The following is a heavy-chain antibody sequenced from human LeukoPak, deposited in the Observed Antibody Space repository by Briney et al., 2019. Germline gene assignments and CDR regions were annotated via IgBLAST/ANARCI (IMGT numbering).Heavy chain of an antibody. CDR3: AKQNRQHFDY. Sequence: GGSLRLSCAASGFTFSDYYMSWIRQAPGKGLEWVAVISFDGSNKYYADSVKGRFTISRDNSKNTLYLQMNSLRPEDTAVYYCAKQNRQHFDYWGQGTLVTVSS. J-gene: IGHJ4*02. V-gene: IGHV3-30*18. CDR2: ISFDGSNK. D-gene: IGHD1-1*01. CDR1: GFTFSDYY.